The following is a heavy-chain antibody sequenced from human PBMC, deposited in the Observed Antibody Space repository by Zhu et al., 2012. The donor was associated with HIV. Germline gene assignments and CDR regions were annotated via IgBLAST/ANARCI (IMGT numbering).Heavy chain of an antibody. V-gene: IGHV4-39*07. CDR3: ARLAGWSGWAGSYFDH. D-gene: IGHD3-3*01. J-gene: IGHJ4*02. CDR1: RGSISDSTYY. Sequence: QVQLQESGPRLVQPSQALSLTCTVSRGSISDSTYYWGWIRQPPGKGLEWIGSIYYTAYTYQNPSLRSRLTMPVDTSQNHFSLKLTSVTAEDTAFYYCARLAGWSGWAGSYFDHWGQGIMVTVSS. CDR2: IYYTAYT.